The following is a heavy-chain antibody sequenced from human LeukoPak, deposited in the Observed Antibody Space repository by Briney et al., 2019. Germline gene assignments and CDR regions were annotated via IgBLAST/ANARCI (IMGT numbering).Heavy chain of an antibody. J-gene: IGHJ4*02. CDR1: GYTFTSYA. CDR3: ARFAGVATIPDDY. Sequence: ASVKVSCTASGYTFTSYAMHWVRQAPGQRLEWMGWINAGNGNTKYSQKFQGRVTMTRNTSISTAYMELSSLRSEDTAVYYCARFAGVATIPDDYWGQGTLVTVSS. CDR2: INAGNGNT. V-gene: IGHV1-3*01. D-gene: IGHD5-12*01.